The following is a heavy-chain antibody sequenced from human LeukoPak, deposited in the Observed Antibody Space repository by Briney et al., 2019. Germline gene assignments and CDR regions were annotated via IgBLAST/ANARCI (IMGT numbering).Heavy chain of an antibody. V-gene: IGHV3-23*01. D-gene: IGHD3-10*01. J-gene: IGHJ4*02. Sequence: GGSLRLSCAASGFTFSSYAMSWVRQAPGKGLEWVSAISGSGGSTYYADSVKGRFTISRDNSKNTLYPQMNSLRAEDPAVYFCAKYQLLMFGGLIRWVGSDYWGRGTLVTVSS. CDR1: GFTFSSYA. CDR2: ISGSGGST. CDR3: AKYQLLMFGGLIRWVGSDY.